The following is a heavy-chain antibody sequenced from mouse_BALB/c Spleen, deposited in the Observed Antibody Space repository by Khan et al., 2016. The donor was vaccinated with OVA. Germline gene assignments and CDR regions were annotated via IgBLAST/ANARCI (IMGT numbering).Heavy chain of an antibody. CDR2: IWSDGST. CDR1: GFSLTSYG. V-gene: IGHV2-6*02. Sequence: QVQLKESGPGLVAPSQSLSITCTVSGFSLTSYGVHWVRQPPGKGLEWLVVIWSDGSTNYNSVLKSRLSISKDNSKSHVFLKMNSLQTDDTAIYYCARWFYGYSSLYAMDYWGQGTSVTVSS. D-gene: IGHD2-2*01. J-gene: IGHJ4*01. CDR3: ARWFYGYSSLYAMDY.